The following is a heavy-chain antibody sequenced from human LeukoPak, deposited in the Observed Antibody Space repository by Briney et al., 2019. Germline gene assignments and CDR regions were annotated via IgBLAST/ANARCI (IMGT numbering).Heavy chain of an antibody. D-gene: IGHD6-13*01. CDR1: GGSISSYY. J-gene: IGHJ6*02. CDR3: ARDHSSQPYYYYYGMDV. CDR2: IYYSGST. V-gene: IGHV4-59*01. Sequence: PSETLSLTCTVSGGSISSYYWSWIRQPPGKGLEWIGYIYYSGSTNYNPSLKSRVTISVDTSKNQFSLRLSSVTAADTAVYYCARDHSSQPYYYYYGMDVWGQGTTVTVSS.